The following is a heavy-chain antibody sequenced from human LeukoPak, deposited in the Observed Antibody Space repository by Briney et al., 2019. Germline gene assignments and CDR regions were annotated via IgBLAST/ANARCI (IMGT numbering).Heavy chain of an antibody. J-gene: IGHJ6*03. CDR3: AWLTHSYYSDTSGYYPYYYMDV. CDR1: GASISSSDYY. CDR2: INYSGST. D-gene: IGHD3-22*01. V-gene: IGHV4-39*02. Sequence: SETLSLTCSVSGASISSSDYYWGWIRQPPGKGLEWIGRINYSGSTYYNPSLKSRVTISVDTSKNHFSLSLTSMTAADTAVYYCAWLTHSYYSDTSGYYPYYYMDVWGKGTTVTVSS.